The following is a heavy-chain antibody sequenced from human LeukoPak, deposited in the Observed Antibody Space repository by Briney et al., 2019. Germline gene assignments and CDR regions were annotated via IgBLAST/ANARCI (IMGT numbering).Heavy chain of an antibody. CDR1: AFTFSDYY. J-gene: IGHJ4*02. Sequence: SLSLSCAVAAFTFSDYYVSWISHPAGRGMEWVSYIRSIGSTIYYADSVKGRFTISRDNAKNSVYLEMRSLRAEDTAVYYCARGIAAAGIVALGASDYWGKGTLVTVSS. D-gene: IGHD6-13*01. CDR2: IRSIGSTI. CDR3: ARGIAAAGIVALGASDY. V-gene: IGHV3-11*01.